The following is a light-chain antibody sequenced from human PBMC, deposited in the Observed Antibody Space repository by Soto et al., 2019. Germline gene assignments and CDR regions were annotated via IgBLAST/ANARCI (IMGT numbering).Light chain of an antibody. Sequence: AIQMTQSPSSLSASVGDRVTSTCRASQGLRNDLGWYQQKPGKAPKLLIYAASSLQSGVPSRFSGSGSGTDFTLTISSLQPEDFATYYCLQDYNYPITFGGGTKVEIK. J-gene: IGKJ4*01. CDR3: LQDYNYPIT. V-gene: IGKV1-6*01. CDR2: AAS. CDR1: QGLRND.